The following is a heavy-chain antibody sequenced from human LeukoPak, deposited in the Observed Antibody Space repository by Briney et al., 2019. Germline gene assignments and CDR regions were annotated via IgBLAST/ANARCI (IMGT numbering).Heavy chain of an antibody. CDR3: ARALSANDAFDI. D-gene: IGHD4/OR15-4a*01. J-gene: IGHJ3*02. Sequence: SVKVSCKASGGTFSSYAISWVRQAPGQGLEWMGGIIPIFGTANYAQKFQGRVTITADESTSTAYMELSSLRPEDTAVYYYARALSANDAFDIWGQGTMVTVSS. CDR1: GGTFSSYA. CDR2: IIPIFGTA. V-gene: IGHV1-69*13.